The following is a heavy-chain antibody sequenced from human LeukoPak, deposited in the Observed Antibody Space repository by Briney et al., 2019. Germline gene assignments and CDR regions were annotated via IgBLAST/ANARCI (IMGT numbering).Heavy chain of an antibody. CDR2: ISGSCCST. V-gene: IGHV3-23*01. CDR1: RFTSSRYW. D-gene: IGHD3-16*01. J-gene: IGHJ4*02. CDR3: AKDASFYMITSASFDY. Sequence: GGSLRLSCAASRFTSSRYWMSWVRQAPGKGLEWVSAISGSCCSTYYADSVKGRFTISRDNSKNTLYLQMNSLRAEDTAVYYCAKDASFYMITSASFDYWGQGTLVTVSS.